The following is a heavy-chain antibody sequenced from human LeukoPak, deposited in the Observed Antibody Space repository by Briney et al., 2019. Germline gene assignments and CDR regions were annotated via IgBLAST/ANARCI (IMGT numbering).Heavy chain of an antibody. Sequence: ASVKVSCKASGYTFTGYYMHWVRQAPGQGLEWMGWINPNSGGTNYAQKFQGRVTMTRDTSISTAYMELSRLRSDDTAAYYCAREGEGYSSSSCDYWGQGTLVTVSS. CDR2: INPNSGGT. V-gene: IGHV1-2*02. CDR3: AREGEGYSSSSCDY. D-gene: IGHD6-6*01. CDR1: GYTFTGYY. J-gene: IGHJ4*02.